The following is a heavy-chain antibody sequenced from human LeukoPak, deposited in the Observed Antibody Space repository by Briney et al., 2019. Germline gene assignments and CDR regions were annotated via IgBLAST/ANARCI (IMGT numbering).Heavy chain of an antibody. CDR2: IYYSGST. CDR3: ARGPAGWGYYYMDV. Sequence: PSETLSLTCTVSGGSISSYYWSWIRQPPGKGLEWIGYIYYSGSTNYNPSLKGRVTISVDTSKNQFSLKLSTVTAADTAVYYCARGPAGWGYYYMDVWGKGTAVTVSS. CDR1: GGSISSYY. J-gene: IGHJ6*03. D-gene: IGHD3-16*01. V-gene: IGHV4-59*01.